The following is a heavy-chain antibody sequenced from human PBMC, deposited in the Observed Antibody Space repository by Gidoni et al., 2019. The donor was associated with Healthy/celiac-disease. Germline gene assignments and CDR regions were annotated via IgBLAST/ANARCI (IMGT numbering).Heavy chain of an antibody. J-gene: IGHJ5*02. CDR3: ANDGVVAANNWFDP. CDR1: GGSIRSSSYY. D-gene: IGHD2-15*01. CDR2: IYYSGST. V-gene: IGHV4-39*01. Sequence: QLQLQESGPGLVKPSETLSLTCTVSGGSIRSSSYYWGWIRQPPGKGLEWIGSIYYSGSTYYNPSLKSRVTISVDTSKNQFSLKLSSVTAADTAVYYCANDGVVAANNWFDPWCQGTLVTVSS.